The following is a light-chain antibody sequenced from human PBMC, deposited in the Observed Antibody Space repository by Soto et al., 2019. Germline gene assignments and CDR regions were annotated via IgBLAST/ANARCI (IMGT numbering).Light chain of an antibody. CDR2: GAS. CDR1: QSVSSSY. CDR3: QQYNNWPWT. Sequence: EIVLTQSPGTLSLSTGERASLSCRASQSVSSSYLAWYQQKPGQAPRLLIYGASTRATGIPARFSGSGSGTDFTLTISSLQSEDFAVYYCQQYNNWPWTFGQGTKVDI. J-gene: IGKJ1*01. V-gene: IGKV3-15*01.